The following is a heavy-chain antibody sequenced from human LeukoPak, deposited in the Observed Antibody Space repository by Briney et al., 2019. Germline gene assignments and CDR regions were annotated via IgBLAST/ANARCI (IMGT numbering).Heavy chain of an antibody. J-gene: IGHJ5*02. D-gene: IGHD3-22*01. Sequence: ASVKVSCKASGYTFTGYYMHWVRQAPGQGLEWMGWINPNSGGTNYAQKFQGRVTMTRDTSISTAYMELSRLRSDDTAVYYCARVTITTEEFDPWGQGSLVTVCS. CDR2: INPNSGGT. CDR3: ARVTITTEEFDP. CDR1: GYTFTGYY. V-gene: IGHV1-2*02.